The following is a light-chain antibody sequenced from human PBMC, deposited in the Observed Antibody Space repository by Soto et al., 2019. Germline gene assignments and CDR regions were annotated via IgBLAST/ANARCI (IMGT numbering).Light chain of an antibody. Sequence: QSALTQPASVSGSPRQSITISCTGTSSVVGGYSRVSWYQHHPGKAPKLMIYEVSDRPSGVSIRFSCTKSGNTASLTISGLQAEDEADYYYNSYTSSNTRVFGAGTKVTVL. V-gene: IGLV2-14*01. CDR3: NSYTSSNTRV. CDR1: SSVVGGYSR. CDR2: EVS. J-gene: IGLJ1*01.